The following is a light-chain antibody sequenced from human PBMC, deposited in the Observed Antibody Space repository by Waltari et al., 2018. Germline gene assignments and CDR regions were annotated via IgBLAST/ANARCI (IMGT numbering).Light chain of an antibody. V-gene: IGKV1-5*03. CDR2: KAS. J-gene: IGKJ2*01. CDR3: QQYNSPYT. CDR1: QSIGPW. Sequence: IQMTQSPSALSASVGDTVTITCRASQSIGPWFAWYQQKPGKAPSLLIYKASNLQSGVPSRFSGSGSGTHFTLTITSLQSEDFASYYCQQYNSPYTFGQGTKLEI.